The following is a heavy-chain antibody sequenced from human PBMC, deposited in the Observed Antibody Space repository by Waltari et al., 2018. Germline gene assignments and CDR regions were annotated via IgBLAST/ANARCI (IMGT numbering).Heavy chain of an antibody. Sequence: EVQLVQSGAEVKKPGATVKISCKVSGYTFTDYYLHWVQQAPGKGLAWMGLVDPEDCETIYAEKFQGRVTLTAATSTDTAYMELSSLRSEDTAVYYCATDRMDSSFDYWGQGTLVTVSS. V-gene: IGHV1-69-2*01. CDR3: ATDRMDSSFDY. J-gene: IGHJ4*02. CDR1: GYTFTDYY. CDR2: VDPEDCET. D-gene: IGHD6-19*01.